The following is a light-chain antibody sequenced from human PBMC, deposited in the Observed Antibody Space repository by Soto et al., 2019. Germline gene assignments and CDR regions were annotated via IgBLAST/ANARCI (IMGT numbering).Light chain of an antibody. CDR3: QQYGSSFRT. CDR1: QSVSTSY. V-gene: IGKV3-20*01. Sequence: EIVLTQSPGTLSLSPRERATLSCRASQSVSTSYLAWYQQKPGQAPRLLIYGASSRATGIPDRFSGSGSGTDFTLTISRLEPEDFAVYYCQQYGSSFRTFGQGTKVEIK. J-gene: IGKJ1*01. CDR2: GAS.